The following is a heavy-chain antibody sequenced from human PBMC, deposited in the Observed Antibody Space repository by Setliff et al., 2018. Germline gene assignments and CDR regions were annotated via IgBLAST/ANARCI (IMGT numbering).Heavy chain of an antibody. CDR2: INPNTGGT. J-gene: IGHJ4*02. Sequence: ASVKVSCKTSGYTFIGYYVHWVRQAPGRGLEWMGWINPNTGGTNYAQKFQGWVTVTSDTSISTAYLTLTSLRSDDTAIYYCARLSASVVSPVDHWGQGTLVTVSS. CDR1: GYTFIGYY. V-gene: IGHV1-2*04. CDR3: ARLSASVVSPVDH.